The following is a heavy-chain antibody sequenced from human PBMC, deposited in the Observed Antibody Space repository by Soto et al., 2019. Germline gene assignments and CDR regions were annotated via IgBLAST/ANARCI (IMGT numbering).Heavy chain of an antibody. CDR3: VRDGTKTLRDWFDP. D-gene: IGHD1-1*01. CDR1: GASISGFY. J-gene: IGHJ5*02. Sequence: ETLSLTCTVSGASISGFYWSWIRKSAGKGLEWIGRIYATGTTDYNPSLKSRVMMPVDTSKKQFSLKLRSVTAADTAVYYCVRDGTKTLRDWFDPWGQGISVTVSS. V-gene: IGHV4-4*07. CDR2: IYATGTT.